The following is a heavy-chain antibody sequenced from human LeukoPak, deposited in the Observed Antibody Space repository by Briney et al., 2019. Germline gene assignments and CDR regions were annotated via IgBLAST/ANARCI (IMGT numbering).Heavy chain of an antibody. J-gene: IGHJ4*02. D-gene: IGHD5-24*01. V-gene: IGHV3-30*02. Sequence: PGGSLRLSCAASGFTFSHHGMHWVRQAPGKGLEWVAFIRYDGSNKDYADSVKGRFTFSRDNSKNTLYLQMDSLRAEDTAVYYCARMATSCYFDYWGQGTLVTVSS. CDR3: ARMATSCYFDY. CDR1: GFTFSHHG. CDR2: IRYDGSNK.